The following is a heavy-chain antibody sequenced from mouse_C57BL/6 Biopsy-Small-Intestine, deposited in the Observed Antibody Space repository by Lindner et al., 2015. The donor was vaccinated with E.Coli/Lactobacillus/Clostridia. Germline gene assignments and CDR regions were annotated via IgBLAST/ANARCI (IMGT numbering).Heavy chain of an antibody. Sequence: SVKVSCKASGYTFTTFGISWVRQAPGQGLEWMGWISADNGHTKYAQKVQGRVTLTTDTSTSTAYMELRSLTSDDTAVYYCARDWGNTVLTMGPDYWGQGTLVTVSS. J-gene: IGHJ4*01. CDR3: ARDWGNTVLTMGPDY. D-gene: IGHD1-1*01. V-gene: IGHV1-4*01. CDR1: GYTFTTFG. CDR2: ISADNGHT.